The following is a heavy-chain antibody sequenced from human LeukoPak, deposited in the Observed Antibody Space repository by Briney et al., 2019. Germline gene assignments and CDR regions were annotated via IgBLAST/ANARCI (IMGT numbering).Heavy chain of an antibody. J-gene: IGHJ4*02. D-gene: IGHD3-22*01. CDR3: AREYYYDSSGYSSLRN. V-gene: IGHV1-2*02. CDR1: RYTFTRYY. Sequence: ASVKVSCKASRYTFTRYYIQWVRQAPGQGLEWMGWINPNSGGTNYAQKFQGRVTMTRDTSISTAYMELSRLRSDDTAVYYCAREYYYDSSGYSSLRNWGQGTLVTVSS. CDR2: INPNSGGT.